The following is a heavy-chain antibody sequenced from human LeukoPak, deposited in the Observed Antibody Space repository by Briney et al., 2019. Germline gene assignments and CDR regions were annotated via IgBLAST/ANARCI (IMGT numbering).Heavy chain of an antibody. CDR2: ISAYNGNT. CDR3: ARVGGMVEAADPFDY. Sequence: ASVKVSCKASGYTFTSYGISWVRQAPGQGLEWMGWISAYNGNTNYAQKLQGRVTMTTDTSTSTAYMEPRSLRSDDTAVYYCARVGGMVEAADPFDYWGQGTLVTVSS. CDR1: GYTFTSYG. V-gene: IGHV1-18*01. D-gene: IGHD2-15*01. J-gene: IGHJ4*02.